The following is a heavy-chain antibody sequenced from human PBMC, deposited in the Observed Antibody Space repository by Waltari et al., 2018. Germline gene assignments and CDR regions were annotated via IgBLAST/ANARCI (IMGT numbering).Heavy chain of an antibody. CDR3: ARHARGWYIGI. V-gene: IGHV4-34*01. D-gene: IGHD6-19*01. CDR2: INHSGST. J-gene: IGHJ3*02. CDR1: GGSLSGSD. Sequence: QVQLQQWGAGLLKPSETLSLTCAVSGGSLSGSDGSWIRQPPGKGREWIGEINHSGSTNYNPSLKSRVTISVDTSKNQFSLKLSSVTAADTAVYYCARHARGWYIGIWGQGTMVTVSS.